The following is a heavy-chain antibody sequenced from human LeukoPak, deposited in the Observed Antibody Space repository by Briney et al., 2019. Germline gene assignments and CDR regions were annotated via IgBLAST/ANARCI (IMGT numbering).Heavy chain of an antibody. J-gene: IGHJ4*02. V-gene: IGHV3-7*01. CDR1: GLTFSSYW. D-gene: IGHD6-13*01. CDR2: IKQDGSEK. Sequence: PGGSLRLSCAASGLTFSSYWMSWVRQAPGKGLEWVANIKQDGSEKYYVDSVKGRFTISRDNAKNSLYLQMNSLRAEDTAVYYCAKDRSSWYDYWGQGTLVTVSS. CDR3: AKDRSSWYDY.